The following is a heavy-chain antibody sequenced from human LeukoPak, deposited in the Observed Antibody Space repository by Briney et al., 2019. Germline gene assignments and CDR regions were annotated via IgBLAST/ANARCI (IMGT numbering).Heavy chain of an antibody. CDR2: ISYDGSNK. V-gene: IGHV3-30-3*01. CDR3: AKVYYYDSSGYYPDDY. CDR1: GFTFSSYA. J-gene: IGHJ4*02. Sequence: GGSLRLSCAASGFTFSSYAMHWVRQAPGKGLEWVTVISYDGSNKYFADSVKGRFTISRDNSKNTLYLQMNSLRAEDTAVYYCAKVYYYDSSGYYPDDYWGQGTLVTVSS. D-gene: IGHD3-22*01.